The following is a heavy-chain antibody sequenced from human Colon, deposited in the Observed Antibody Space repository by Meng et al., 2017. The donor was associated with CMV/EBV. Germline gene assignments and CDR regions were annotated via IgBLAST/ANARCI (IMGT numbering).Heavy chain of an antibody. Sequence: SETLSLTCTVSGGSISSSSYYWGWIRQPPGKGLEWIVSIYYSGSTYYNPSLKSRVTISVDTSKNQFSLKLSSVTAADTAVYYCASSIAKYYYGMDVWGQGTTVTVSS. J-gene: IGHJ6*02. CDR3: ASSIAKYYYGMDV. CDR2: IYYSGST. CDR1: GGSISSSSYY. D-gene: IGHD6-13*01. V-gene: IGHV4-39*07.